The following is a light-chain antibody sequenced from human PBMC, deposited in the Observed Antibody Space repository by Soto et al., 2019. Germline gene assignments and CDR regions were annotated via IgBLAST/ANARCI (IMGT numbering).Light chain of an antibody. CDR2: EVS. Sequence: QSVLTQPASVSGSPGQSITISCTGTSSDVGDYNYVSWYQQHPGKAPKLIIFEVSIRPSGVSVRFSGSKSGNTASLTISGLQTEDEADYYCSSYTSSSTGVFGTGTKVTVL. J-gene: IGLJ1*01. CDR3: SSYTSSSTGV. V-gene: IGLV2-14*01. CDR1: SSDVGDYNY.